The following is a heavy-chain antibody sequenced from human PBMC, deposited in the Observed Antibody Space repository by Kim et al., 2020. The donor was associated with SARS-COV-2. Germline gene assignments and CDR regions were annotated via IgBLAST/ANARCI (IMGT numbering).Heavy chain of an antibody. CDR3: ARGSNSAFDI. V-gene: IGHV6-1*01. D-gene: IGHD4-4*01. CDR2: TYYRSKWYN. Sequence: SQTLSLTCAIPGDSVSSNSVAWNWVRQSPSRGLEWLGRTYYRSKWYNDYAVSVKGRISINPDTSQNQFSLQLNSMTPEDTAVYYCARGSNSAFDIWGQGTVVTVSS. J-gene: IGHJ3*02. CDR1: GDSVSSNSVA.